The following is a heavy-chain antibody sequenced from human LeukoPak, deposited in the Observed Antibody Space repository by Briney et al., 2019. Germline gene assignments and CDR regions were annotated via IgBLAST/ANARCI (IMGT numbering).Heavy chain of an antibody. CDR3: ARQKELVGATIDY. V-gene: IGHV4-39*01. J-gene: IGHJ4*02. D-gene: IGHD1-26*01. Sequence: SETLSLTCTVSGGSISSSSYYWGWIRQPSGKGLEWIGSIYYSGSTYYNPSLKSRVTISVDTSKNQFSLKLSSVTAADTAVYYCARQKELVGATIDYWGQGTLVTVSS. CDR2: IYYSGST. CDR1: GGSISSSSYY.